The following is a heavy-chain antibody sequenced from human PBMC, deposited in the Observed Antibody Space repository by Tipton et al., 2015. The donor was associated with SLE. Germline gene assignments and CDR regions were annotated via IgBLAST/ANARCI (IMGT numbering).Heavy chain of an antibody. Sequence: TLSLTCTVYGGSFSGYYWSWIRQPPGKGLEWIGEINHSGSTNYNPSLKSRVTISVDTSKSQFSLKLSSVTAADTAVYYCARTKLRYFDWPYNWFDPWGQGTLVTVSS. D-gene: IGHD3-9*01. CDR1: GGSFSGYY. V-gene: IGHV4-34*01. CDR2: INHSGST. CDR3: ARTKLRYFDWPYNWFDP. J-gene: IGHJ5*02.